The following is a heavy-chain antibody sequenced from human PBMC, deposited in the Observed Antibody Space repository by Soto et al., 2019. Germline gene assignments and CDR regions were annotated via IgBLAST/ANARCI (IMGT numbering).Heavy chain of an antibody. V-gene: IGHV4-31*03. J-gene: IGHJ4*02. D-gene: IGHD6-6*01. CDR2: IYYSGST. CDR3: ARRTLYSSSSGPEYYFDY. CDR1: GGSISSGGYY. Sequence: SETLSLTCTVSGGSISSGGYYWSWIRQHPGKGLEWIGYIYYSGSTYYNPSLKSRVTISVDTSKNQFSLKLSSVTAADTAVYYCARRTLYSSSSGPEYYFDYWGQGTLVTVSS.